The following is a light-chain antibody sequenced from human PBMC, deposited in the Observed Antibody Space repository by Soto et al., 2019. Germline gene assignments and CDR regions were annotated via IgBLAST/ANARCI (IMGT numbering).Light chain of an antibody. CDR2: AAS. J-gene: IGKJ2*01. CDR3: QPSDSTPDP. Sequence: DIQMTQSPSSLSASVGDRVTITCRARQSISSSLNWYQQKPGKAPKLLIYAASSLQSGDPARFRGSESGTYFTLSISSLQPEDFATYYCQPSDSTPDPFGQGTKLEIK. CDR1: QSISSS. V-gene: IGKV1-39*01.